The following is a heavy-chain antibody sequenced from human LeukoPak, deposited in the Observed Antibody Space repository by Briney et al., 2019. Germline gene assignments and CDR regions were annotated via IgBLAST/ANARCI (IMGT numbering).Heavy chain of an antibody. V-gene: IGHV4-39*07. D-gene: IGHD5/OR15-5a*01. CDR1: GGSISSGSYY. CDR2: INHSGST. Sequence: SETLSLTCTVSGGSISSGSYYWNWIRQPPGKGLEWIGEINHSGSTNYNPSLKSRVTISVDTSKNQFSLKLSSVTAADTAVYYCARDRLHLQSWGRGTLITVSS. CDR3: ARDRLHLQS. J-gene: IGHJ5*02.